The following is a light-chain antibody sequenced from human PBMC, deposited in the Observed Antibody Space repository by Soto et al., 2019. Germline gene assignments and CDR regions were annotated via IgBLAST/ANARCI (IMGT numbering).Light chain of an antibody. CDR3: QQANSFPLT. CDR1: QGISSW. J-gene: IGKJ4*01. CDR2: TGS. V-gene: IGKV1-12*01. Sequence: DIQMTQSPSSVSASVGDRVSITCRASQGISSWLAWDQQKPGRATKLLIYTGSSLQSGVPSRFSGTGSGTDFPLTMSSLKPEDVATYYWQQANSFPLTFGGGTKVQIK.